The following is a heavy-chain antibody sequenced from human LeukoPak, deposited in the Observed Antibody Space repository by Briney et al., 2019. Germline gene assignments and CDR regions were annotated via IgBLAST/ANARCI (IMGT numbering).Heavy chain of an antibody. J-gene: IGHJ6*04. Sequence: GGSLRLSCAASGFTFSNAWMSWFRQAPGKGLEWVGFIRRKGYGGTTEYAASVKGRFTISRDDSKSTAYLQMNSLKTEDTAVYYCTRDHDFWSGPLDVWGTGTTVTVSS. V-gene: IGHV3-49*03. D-gene: IGHD3-3*01. CDR3: TRDHDFWSGPLDV. CDR2: IRRKGYGGTT. CDR1: GFTFSNAW.